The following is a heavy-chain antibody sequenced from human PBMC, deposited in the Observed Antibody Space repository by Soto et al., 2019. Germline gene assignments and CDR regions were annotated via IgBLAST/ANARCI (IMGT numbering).Heavy chain of an antibody. Sequence: SGPTLVNPTQTLTLTCTFSGFSLSSKGMRVSWIRQPPGKALEWLARIDWDDDKFYSPSLRTRLTISKDTSKNQVVLTMTNVDPKDTATYYCARSPGGFTVATYFFDYWGQGTLVNVSS. J-gene: IGHJ4*02. V-gene: IGHV2-70*04. D-gene: IGHD4-17*01. CDR3: ARSPGGFTVATYFFDY. CDR1: GFSLSSKGMR. CDR2: IDWDDDK.